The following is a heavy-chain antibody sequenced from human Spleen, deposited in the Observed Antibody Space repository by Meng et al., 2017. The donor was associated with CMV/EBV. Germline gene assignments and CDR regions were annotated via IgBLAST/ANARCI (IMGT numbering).Heavy chain of an antibody. CDR1: GFTVGVDY. CDR3: ASGGGSFTILGVGGV. CDR2: IYSGGDT. V-gene: IGHV3-53*01. J-gene: IGHJ6*02. D-gene: IGHD3-3*01. Sequence: GEVLKISCAASGFTVGVDYRNWVRQAPGKGLEWVSIIYSGGDTSYAESVKGRFTISRDNSKNTVSLQKNSLRADDTAMYYCASGGGSFTILGVGGVWGQGTTVTVSS.